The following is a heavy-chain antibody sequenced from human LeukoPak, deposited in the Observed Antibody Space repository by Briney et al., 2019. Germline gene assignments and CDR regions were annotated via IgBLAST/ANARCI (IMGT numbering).Heavy chain of an antibody. D-gene: IGHD5/OR15-5a*01. V-gene: IGHV4-34*01. CDR1: GGSFSGYY. CDR3: ARGSVAFDY. J-gene: IGHJ4*02. CDR2: MNHSGST. Sequence: NPSETLSLTCAVYGGSFSGYYWSWIRQPPGKGLEWIGEMNHSGSTNYNPSLKSRVTISVDTSKNQFSLKLSSVTAADTAVYYCARGSVAFDYWGQGTLVTVSS.